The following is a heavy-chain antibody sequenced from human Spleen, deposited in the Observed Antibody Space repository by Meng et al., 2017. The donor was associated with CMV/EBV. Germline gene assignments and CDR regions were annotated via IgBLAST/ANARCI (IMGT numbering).Heavy chain of an antibody. D-gene: IGHD6-19*01. V-gene: IGHV3-23*01. J-gene: IGHJ4*02. Sequence: GESLKISCAASGFTLSTYGMNWVRQAPGKGLEWVSAISGVDGSTYYADSVKGRFTISRDNAKNMLYLQMNSLRVEDTAVYFCARSVGGWYDYWGQGTLVTVSS. CDR1: GFTLSTYG. CDR2: ISGVDGST. CDR3: ARSVGGWYDY.